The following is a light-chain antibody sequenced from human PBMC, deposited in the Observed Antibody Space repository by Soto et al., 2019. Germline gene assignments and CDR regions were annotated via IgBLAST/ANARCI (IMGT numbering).Light chain of an antibody. Sequence: EIVLTQSPGTLSLSPGERATLSCRASQSFTSTSVAWYQQKPGQAPRLLISGASRRAAGIPDRFSGSGSGTDFTLTISRLESEDIAVYYCQQYDSSPRTFGQGTRVEIK. V-gene: IGKV3-20*01. CDR2: GAS. J-gene: IGKJ1*01. CDR1: QSFTSTS. CDR3: QQYDSSPRT.